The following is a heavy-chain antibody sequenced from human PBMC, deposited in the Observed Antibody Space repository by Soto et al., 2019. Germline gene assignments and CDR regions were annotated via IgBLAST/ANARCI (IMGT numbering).Heavy chain of an antibody. CDR1: GDSISSYY. CDR2: IHYSGSS. J-gene: IGHJ6*02. Sequence: SETLSLTCTVSGDSISSYYWNWIRQPPGKGLEWIGYIHYSGSSNYSPSLKSRVTISMDTSRNQFSLKLSSVIAADTAVYYCVRIMGYYYVMDGRGQGSTVTVSS. V-gene: IGHV4-59*01. CDR3: VRIMGYYYVMDG.